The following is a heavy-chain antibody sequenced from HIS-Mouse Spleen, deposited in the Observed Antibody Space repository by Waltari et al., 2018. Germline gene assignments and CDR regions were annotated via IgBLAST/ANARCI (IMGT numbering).Heavy chain of an antibody. D-gene: IGHD1-26*01. V-gene: IGHV1-69*01. J-gene: IGHJ2*01. Sequence: QVQLVQSGAEVKKPGSSVKVSCKASGGTFSSYAISWVRQAPGQGLEWMGGSIPIFGTENYAQKFQGRITNAADESTSTAYMELSSLRSEDTAVYYCARDSGSYSFWYFDLWGRGTLVTVSS. CDR3: ARDSGSYSFWYFDL. CDR1: GGTFSSYA. CDR2: SIPIFGTE.